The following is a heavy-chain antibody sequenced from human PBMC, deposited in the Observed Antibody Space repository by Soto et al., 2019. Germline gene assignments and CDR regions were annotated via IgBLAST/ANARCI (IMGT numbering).Heavy chain of an antibody. CDR2: IYYSGTT. D-gene: IGHD1-26*01. J-gene: IGHJ6*02. CDR1: SGSINSYY. V-gene: IGHV4-59*01. CDR3: ARDLFSGNSLPYYYGMDV. Sequence: QVQLQEAGPGLVKPSETLSLTCTVSSGSINSYYWSWIRQPPGKGLEWIGYIYYSGTTTYNPSLKGRVTMSEDTSKSQFSLQRTSVTAADTAVYYCARDLFSGNSLPYYYGMDVWGQGRTVTVYS.